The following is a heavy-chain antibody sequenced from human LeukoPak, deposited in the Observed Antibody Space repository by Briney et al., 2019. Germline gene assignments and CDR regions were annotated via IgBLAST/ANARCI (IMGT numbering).Heavy chain of an antibody. CDR3: AKFHATWYGDT. CDR2: IYPGNSHT. D-gene: IGHD6-13*01. Sequence: GESLKISCQGSGYNFATYWIVWVRQMPGKGLEWMGIIYPGNSHTRYSPSFQGQVTISADTSISTAYLHWSSLQSSDTAMYYCAKFHATWYGDTWGQGTLVAVSS. V-gene: IGHV5-51*01. J-gene: IGHJ4*02. CDR1: GYNFATYW.